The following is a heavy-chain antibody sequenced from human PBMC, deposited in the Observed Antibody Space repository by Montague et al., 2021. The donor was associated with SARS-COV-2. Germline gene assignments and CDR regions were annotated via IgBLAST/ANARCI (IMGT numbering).Heavy chain of an antibody. D-gene: IGHD6-13*01. CDR3: ARGVVAAPDTSDY. CDR1: GGSISGFY. CDR2: IYYSGIT. V-gene: IGHV4-59*13. J-gene: IGHJ4*02. Sequence: SETLSLTCTVSGGSISGFYWNWLRQPPGKGLEWIGKIYYSGITNXNPSLKSRVTISVDTSKNQFSLKLISVTAADTALYYCARGVVAAPDTSDYWGQGTLVTVSS.